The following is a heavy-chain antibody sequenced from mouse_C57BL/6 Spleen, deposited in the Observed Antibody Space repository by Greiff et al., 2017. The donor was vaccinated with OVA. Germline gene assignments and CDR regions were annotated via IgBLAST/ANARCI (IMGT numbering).Heavy chain of an antibody. J-gene: IGHJ3*01. V-gene: IGHV1-15*01. Sequence: QVQLQQSGAELVRPGASVTLSCKASGYTFTDYEMHWVKQTPVHGLEWIGAIDPETGGTAYNQKFKGKAILTADKSSSTAYMELRSPTSEDSAVYYCTRMGTGTRFAYWGQGTLVTVSA. CDR2: IDPETGGT. D-gene: IGHD1-1*01. CDR3: TRMGTGTRFAY. CDR1: GYTFTDYE.